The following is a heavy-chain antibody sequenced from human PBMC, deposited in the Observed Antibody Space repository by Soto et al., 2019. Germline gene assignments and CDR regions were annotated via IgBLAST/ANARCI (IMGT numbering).Heavy chain of an antibody. J-gene: IGHJ5*02. V-gene: IGHV3-7*03. CDR3: ARGHSTSPNWFDP. CDR2: IKVDGSEI. D-gene: IGHD6-6*01. Sequence: ASLRLSCAASGFTFSTYWMSWVRQPPGKGLEWVANIKVDGSEIYYVDSVKGRFTISRDNAKNSLYLQMNSLRAEDTAVYYCARGHSTSPNWFDPWGQGTLVTVSS. CDR1: GFTFSTYW.